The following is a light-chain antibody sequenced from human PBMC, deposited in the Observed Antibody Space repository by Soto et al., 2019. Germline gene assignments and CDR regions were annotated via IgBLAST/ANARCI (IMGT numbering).Light chain of an antibody. CDR1: QSISSV. V-gene: IGKV3-11*01. CDR3: QHRYNWPLT. J-gene: IGKJ4*01. CDR2: DAS. Sequence: DIVLTQSPATLSLSPGERATLFCRASQSISSVLAWYQQKPGQAPRLLIYDASNRATGIPARFSGSGSGTDFTLTISSLEPEDFAVYYCQHRYNWPLTFGGGSKVEIK.